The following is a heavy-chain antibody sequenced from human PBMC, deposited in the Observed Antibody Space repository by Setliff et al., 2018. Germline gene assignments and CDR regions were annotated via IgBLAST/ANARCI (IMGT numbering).Heavy chain of an antibody. CDR3: TRGGERYHTAN. D-gene: IGHD2-2*01. V-gene: IGHV4-4*02. CDR1: GASINSLSW. J-gene: IGHJ4*02. Sequence: SETLSLTCTVSGASINSLSWWSWVRQPPGKGLEWIGHSYYIGSTDYNPSLKSRITMSIDKSKNQFSLNLRSVTAADTAVYYCTRGGERYHTANWGQGALVTVSS. CDR2: SYYIGST.